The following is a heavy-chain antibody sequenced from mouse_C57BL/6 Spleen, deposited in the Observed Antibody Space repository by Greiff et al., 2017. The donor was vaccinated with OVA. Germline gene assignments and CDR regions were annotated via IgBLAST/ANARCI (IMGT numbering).Heavy chain of an antibody. J-gene: IGHJ3*01. D-gene: IGHD4-1*02. Sequence: EVKVEESGPGLVKPSQSLSLTCSVTGYSITSGYYWYWIRQFPGNKLEWIGYISYDGSNNYNPSLKNRISITRDTSKNQFFLKLNSVTTEDTATYYCARDTTGCFAYWGQGTLVTVSA. CDR3: ARDTTGCFAY. CDR1: GYSITSGYY. CDR2: ISYDGSN. V-gene: IGHV3-6*01.